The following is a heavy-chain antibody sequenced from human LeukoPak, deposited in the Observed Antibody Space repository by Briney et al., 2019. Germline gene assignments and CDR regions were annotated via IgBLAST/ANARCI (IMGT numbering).Heavy chain of an antibody. D-gene: IGHD6-13*01. CDR3: ARDLHRDSSSWYRFWFDP. J-gene: IGHJ5*02. CDR2: ISGSGGST. CDR1: GFTFSSYG. Sequence: SGGSLRLSCAASGFTFSSYGMSWVRQAPGKGLEWVSAISGSGGSTYYADSVKGRFTISRDNSKNTLYLQMNSLRAEDTALYYCARDLHRDSSSWYRFWFDPWGQGTLVTVSS. V-gene: IGHV3-23*01.